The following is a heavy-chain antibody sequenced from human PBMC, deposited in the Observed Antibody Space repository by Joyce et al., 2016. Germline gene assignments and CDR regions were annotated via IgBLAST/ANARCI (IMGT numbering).Heavy chain of an antibody. V-gene: IGHV1-2*02. CDR2: IKRNNGGA. J-gene: IGHJ4*02. CDR3: ARNGGGLDY. Sequence: QVQLVQSGAEVKKPGASVKVSCKASGYTFSGYDTYWVRQAPGQGLEWIGWIKRNNGGAKYELKFQGRVTVTRDTSISTDYLEVNSLTYDDTAVYYCARNGGGLDYWGQGTLVTVSS. CDR1: GYTFSGYD. D-gene: IGHD4-23*01.